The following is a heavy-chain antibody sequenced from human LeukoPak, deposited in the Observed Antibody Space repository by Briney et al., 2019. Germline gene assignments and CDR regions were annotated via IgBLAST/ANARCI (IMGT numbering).Heavy chain of an antibody. CDR3: GREWAVDF. J-gene: IGHJ4*02. CDR1: GFTVSSNY. V-gene: IGHV3-53*01. Sequence: GGSLRLSCAASGFTVSSNYMSWVRQAPGKGLEWVSVIYSGGSTYYADSVKGRFTISRDNAKNSLYLQMNSLRVEDTAVYYCGREWAVDFWGQGTLVTVSS. CDR2: IYSGGST.